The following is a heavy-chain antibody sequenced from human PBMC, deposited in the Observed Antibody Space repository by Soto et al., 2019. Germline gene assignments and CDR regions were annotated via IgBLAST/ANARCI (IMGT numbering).Heavy chain of an antibody. D-gene: IGHD2-2*01. CDR2: ITRSSSPI. CDR1: GFTFSSYA. CDR3: TRDPHALDV. V-gene: IGHV3-48*02. Sequence: PGGSLRLSCAASGFTFSSYAMSWVRQAPGKGLEWVSYITRSSSPIYYADSVKGRFTISRDNAKNSLYLQMNSLRDEDTAVYYCTRDPHALDVWGQGTEVTVSS. J-gene: IGHJ6*02.